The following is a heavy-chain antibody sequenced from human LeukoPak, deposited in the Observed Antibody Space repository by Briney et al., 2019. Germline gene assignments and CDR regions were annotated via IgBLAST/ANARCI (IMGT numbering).Heavy chain of an antibody. J-gene: IGHJ4*02. D-gene: IGHD3-3*01. V-gene: IGHV4-38-2*02. CDR1: GYSISSGYF. Sequence: PSETLSLTCTVSGYSISSGYFWGWIRPPPGKGLEWIGSIYHSGSTYYNPSLKSRVTISVDTSKNQFSLKLSSVTAADTAVYYCARGGYDFWSGYYWIYWGQGTLVTVSS. CDR3: ARGGYDFWSGYYWIY. CDR2: IYHSGST.